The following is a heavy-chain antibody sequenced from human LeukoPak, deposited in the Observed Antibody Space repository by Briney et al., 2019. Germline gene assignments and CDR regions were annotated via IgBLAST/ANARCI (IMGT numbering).Heavy chain of an antibody. CDR3: ARDYYDFWSGYYPFDY. CDR2: TNTDGSST. D-gene: IGHD3-3*01. CDR1: GFTFSSYW. Sequence: GGSLRLSCAASGFTFSSYWMHWVRQAPGKGLVCVSRTNTDGSSTSYADSVKGRFTISRDNAKNTLYLQMNSLRPEDTAVYYCARDYYDFWSGYYPFDYWGQGTLVTVSS. J-gene: IGHJ4*02. V-gene: IGHV3-74*01.